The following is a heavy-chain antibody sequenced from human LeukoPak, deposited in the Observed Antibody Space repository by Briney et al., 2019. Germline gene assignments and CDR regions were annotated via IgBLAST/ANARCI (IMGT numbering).Heavy chain of an antibody. CDR1: GGSVSSSNYY. CDR3: ARASEWLRFDY. V-gene: IGHV4-39*01. D-gene: IGHD3-3*01. J-gene: IGHJ4*02. Sequence: SETLSLTCTVSGGSVSSSNYYWGWIRQPPGQGLEWIGIIYYSGNTYYNPSLKSRVTISVDTSKNQFSLKLSSVTAADTAVYYCARASEWLRFDYWGQGTLVTVSS. CDR2: IYYSGNT.